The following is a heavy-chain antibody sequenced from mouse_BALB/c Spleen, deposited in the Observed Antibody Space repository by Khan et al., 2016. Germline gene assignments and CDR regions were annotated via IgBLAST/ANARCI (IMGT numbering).Heavy chain of an antibody. J-gene: IGHJ4*01. CDR3: ARYDGSSYVGGMDY. Sequence: EVQLQESGPSLVKPSQTLSLTCSVTGDSITSGYWHWIRKFPGIKLEYMGYITYSGSTYYNTSLKSRISITRDTSKNQYFLQLISVTTEDTATYYCARYDGSSYVGGMDYWGQGTSVTVSS. CDR2: ITYSGST. CDR1: GDSITSGY. V-gene: IGHV3-8*02. D-gene: IGHD1-1*01.